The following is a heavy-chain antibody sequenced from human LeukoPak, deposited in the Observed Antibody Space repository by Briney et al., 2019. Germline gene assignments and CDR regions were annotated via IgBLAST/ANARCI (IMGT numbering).Heavy chain of an antibody. CDR3: ANIATASSGYYSFDY. V-gene: IGHV3-43*01. CDR1: GFTFDDYT. J-gene: IGHJ4*02. CDR2: ISWDGGST. Sequence: GGSLRLSCAASGFTFDDYTMHWVRQAPGKGLEWVSLISWDGGSTYYADSVKGRFTISRDNSKNTLYLQMNSLRAEDTAVYYCANIATASSGYYSFDYWGQGTLVTVSS. D-gene: IGHD3-22*01.